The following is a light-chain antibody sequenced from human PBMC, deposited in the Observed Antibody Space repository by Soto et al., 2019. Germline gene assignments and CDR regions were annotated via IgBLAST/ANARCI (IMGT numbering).Light chain of an antibody. V-gene: IGKV3-20*01. Sequence: EIVLTQSPGTLSLSPGERATLSCRASQSVSSSYLAWYQQNPGQAPRLLIYGASSRATGIPDRFSGSGSGTDFTLNISRLEPEDFEVYYCQQYGSSPYTFGQGTKLEIK. CDR1: QSVSSSY. CDR3: QQYGSSPYT. J-gene: IGKJ2*01. CDR2: GAS.